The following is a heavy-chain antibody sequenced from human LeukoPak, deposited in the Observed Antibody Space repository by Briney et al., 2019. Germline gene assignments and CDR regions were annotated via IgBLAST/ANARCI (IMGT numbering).Heavy chain of an antibody. D-gene: IGHD2-2*01. CDR1: GGTFSSYA. Sequence: ASVKVSCKASGGTFSSYAISWVRQAPGQGLEWMGGITPISGTANYAQKFQGRVTITADKSTSTAYMELSSLRSEDTAVYYCARDQLRYFDLWGRGTLVAVSS. J-gene: IGHJ2*01. CDR3: ARDQLRYFDL. V-gene: IGHV1-69*06. CDR2: ITPISGTA.